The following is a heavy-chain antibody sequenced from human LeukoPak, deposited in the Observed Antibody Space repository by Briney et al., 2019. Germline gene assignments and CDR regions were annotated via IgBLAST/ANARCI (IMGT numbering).Heavy chain of an antibody. J-gene: IGHJ4*02. Sequence: GGSLRLSCAASGFTFSNAWMSWVRQAPGKGLEWVGRIKSKTDGGTTDYAAPVKGRFTISRDDSKSTLYLQMNSLKTEDTAVYYCTTDSAPGELVWNYFGEYWGQGTLVTVSS. CDR3: TTDSAPGELVWNYFGEY. CDR2: IKSKTDGGTT. CDR1: GFTFSNAW. D-gene: IGHD1-7*01. V-gene: IGHV3-15*01.